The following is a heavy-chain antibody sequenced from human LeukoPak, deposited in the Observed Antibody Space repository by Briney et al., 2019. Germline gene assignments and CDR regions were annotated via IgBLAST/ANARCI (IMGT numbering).Heavy chain of an antibody. V-gene: IGHV1-69*05. CDR2: IIPIFGTA. CDR1: GGTFSSYA. D-gene: IGHD4-23*01. J-gene: IGHJ4*02. CDR3: ASDYGGNYYFDY. Sequence: SVKVSCKASGGTFSSYAISWVLQAPGQGLEWMGGIIPIFGTANYAQKFQGRVTITTDESTSTAYMELSSLRSEDTAVYYCASDYGGNYYFDYWGQGTLVTVSS.